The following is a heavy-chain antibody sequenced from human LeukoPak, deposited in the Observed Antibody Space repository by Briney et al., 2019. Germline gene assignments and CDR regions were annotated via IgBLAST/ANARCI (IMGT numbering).Heavy chain of an antibody. V-gene: IGHV1-8*01. CDR2: MNPNSGNT. Sequence: GASLKVSCKASGYTFTSYDINWVRQATGQGLEWMGWMNPNSGNTGYAQKFQGRVTMTRNTSISTAYMELSSLRSEDTPVYYCATRAQNYGAFDYWGQGTLVTVSS. CDR3: ATRAQNYGAFDY. D-gene: IGHD1-7*01. CDR1: GYTFTSYD. J-gene: IGHJ4*02.